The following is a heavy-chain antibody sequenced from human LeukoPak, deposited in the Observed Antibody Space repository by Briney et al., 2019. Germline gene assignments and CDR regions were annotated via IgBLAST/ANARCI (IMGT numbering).Heavy chain of an antibody. CDR1: GGSISSSSYY. Sequence: SETLSLTCTVSGGSISSSSYYWGWIRQPPGKGLEWIGSIYYSGSTYYNPSLKSRVTISVDTSKNQFSLKLSSVTAADTAVYYCARLKGYGQYYYYGMDVWGQGTTVTVSS. D-gene: IGHD6-13*01. V-gene: IGHV4-39*01. CDR3: ARLKGYGQYYYYGMDV. CDR2: IYYSGST. J-gene: IGHJ6*02.